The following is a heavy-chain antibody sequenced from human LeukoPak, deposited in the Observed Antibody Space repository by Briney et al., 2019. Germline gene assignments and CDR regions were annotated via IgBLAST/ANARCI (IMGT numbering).Heavy chain of an antibody. Sequence: SETLSLTCTVSGGSISSSSYYWGWIRQPPGKGLEWIGSIYYSGSTYYNPSLKSRVTISVDTSKNQFSLKLSSVTAADTAVYYYARHGRYIAVAGTQVVDYWGQGTLVTVSS. V-gene: IGHV4-39*01. CDR2: IYYSGST. CDR1: GGSISSSSYY. CDR3: ARHGRYIAVAGTQVVDY. J-gene: IGHJ4*02. D-gene: IGHD6-19*01.